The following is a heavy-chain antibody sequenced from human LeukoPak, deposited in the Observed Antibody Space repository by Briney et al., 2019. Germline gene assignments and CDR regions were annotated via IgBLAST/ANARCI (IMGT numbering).Heavy chain of an antibody. J-gene: IGHJ5*02. CDR3: VRGLGVSGSYPFDP. V-gene: IGHV3-74*01. CDR1: GFTFSTYW. Sequence: GGSLRLSCAASGFTFSTYWMHWVRQAPGKGLAWVSIIKGDGTTTNYADSVKGRFTISRDNAKSTLYLQMNSLGAEDTAVYYCVRGLGVSGSYPFDPWGQGTLVTVSS. CDR2: IKGDGTTT. D-gene: IGHD3-16*02.